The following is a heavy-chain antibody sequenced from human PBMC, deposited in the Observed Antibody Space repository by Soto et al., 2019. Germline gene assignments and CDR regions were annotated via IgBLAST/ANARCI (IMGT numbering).Heavy chain of an antibody. Sequence: PGGSLRLSCAASGFTFSIYDMHWFRQATGKGLEWVSAIGTAGDTYYPGSVKGRFTISRENAKNSLYLQMNSLRAEDTAVYYCAREGPGWYGMDVWGQGTTVTVSS. CDR2: IGTAGDT. CDR3: AREGPGWYGMDV. J-gene: IGHJ6*02. CDR1: GFTFSIYD. D-gene: IGHD2-15*01. V-gene: IGHV3-13*01.